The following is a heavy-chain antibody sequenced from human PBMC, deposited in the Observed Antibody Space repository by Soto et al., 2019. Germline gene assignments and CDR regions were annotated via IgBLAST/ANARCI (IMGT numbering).Heavy chain of an antibody. D-gene: IGHD1-1*01. V-gene: IGHV1-8*01. CDR1: GYTFTNYD. J-gene: IGHJ4*02. Sequence: QVQLVQSGAEVKTPGASVKVSCKASGYTFTNYDINWVRQAAGQGLEWMGWMNPKSGNTGYAQKFKGRVTMTRNTSISTAYMDLSGLTSEDTAVYYCARPGLPAVGTPYYFDDWGQGALVTVSS. CDR3: ARPGLPAVGTPYYFDD. CDR2: MNPKSGNT.